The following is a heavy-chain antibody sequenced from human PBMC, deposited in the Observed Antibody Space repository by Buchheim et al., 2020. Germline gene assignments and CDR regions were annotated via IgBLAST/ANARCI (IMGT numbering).Heavy chain of an antibody. J-gene: IGHJ4*02. D-gene: IGHD3-16*02. Sequence: EVQLVDSGGGLVQPGGSLRLSCAASGFIFSGNWLGWVRQAPGKGLEWVANINQDGSVKFYVDSVKGRFTISRDNAKNSLFLQMNSLRAEDTAVYYCAADNYDYIWGSYRHATDIGFDYWGQGTL. V-gene: IGHV3-7*03. CDR1: GFIFSGNW. CDR2: INQDGSVK. CDR3: AADNYDYIWGSYRHATDIGFDY.